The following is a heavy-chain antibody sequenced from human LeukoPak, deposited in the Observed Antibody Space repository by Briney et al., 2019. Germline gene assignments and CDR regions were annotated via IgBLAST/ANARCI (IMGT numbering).Heavy chain of an antibody. Sequence: AGGSLRLSCAASGFTFSSYSMNWVRQAPGKGLECVSSISSSGTYIYYADSVRGRFTISRDNAKNSLYLQMNSLRAEDTAVYYCARERYSSSHDYFDYWGQGTLVTVSS. CDR2: ISSSGTYI. V-gene: IGHV3-21*01. CDR3: ARERYSSSHDYFDY. CDR1: GFTFSSYS. D-gene: IGHD6-13*01. J-gene: IGHJ4*02.